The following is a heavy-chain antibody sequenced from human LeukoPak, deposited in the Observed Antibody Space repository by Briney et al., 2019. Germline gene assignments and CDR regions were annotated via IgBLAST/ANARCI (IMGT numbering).Heavy chain of an antibody. CDR3: ARGRGYYDSSGYYYPIWYFDL. CDR2: INHSGST. D-gene: IGHD3-22*01. CDR1: GGSFSGYY. J-gene: IGHJ2*01. Sequence: SETLSLTCAVSGGSFSGYYWSWIRQPPEKGLEWIGEINHSGSTNYNPSLKSRVTISVDRSKNQFSLRLSSVTAADTAVYYCARGRGYYDSSGYYYPIWYFDLWGRGTLVTVSS. V-gene: IGHV4-34*01.